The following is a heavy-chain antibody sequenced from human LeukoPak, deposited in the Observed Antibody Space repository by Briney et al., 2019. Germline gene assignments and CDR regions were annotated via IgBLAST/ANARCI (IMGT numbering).Heavy chain of an antibody. CDR1: GGSISSHY. CDR2: IFYSGST. D-gene: IGHD2-15*01. J-gene: IGHJ5*02. V-gene: IGHV4-59*11. Sequence: PSETLSLTCTVSGGSISSHYWSWIRQPPGKGLEWIGYIFYSGSTNYNPSLKSRVTISVDTSKNQFSLKLTSVTAADTAVYYCARDSSYCRGGTCYGAWFDPWGQGTLVTVSS. CDR3: ARDSSYCRGGTCYGAWFDP.